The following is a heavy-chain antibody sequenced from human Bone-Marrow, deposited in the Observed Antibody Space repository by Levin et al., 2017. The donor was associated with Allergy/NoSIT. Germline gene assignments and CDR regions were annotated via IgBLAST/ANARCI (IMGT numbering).Heavy chain of an antibody. CDR3: ARGGIASSGTGNWFDP. V-gene: IGHV1-18*01. CDR2: ISAYNGNT. CDR1: GYTFGTNG. Sequence: ASVKVSCKASGYTFGTNGISWVRQAPGQGLEWMGSISAYNGNTNYVQKFQGRVTLTTDTSTSTAYMELRSLRSDDTAIYYCARGGIASSGTGNWFDPWGQGTLVTVSS. J-gene: IGHJ5*02. D-gene: IGHD6-13*01.